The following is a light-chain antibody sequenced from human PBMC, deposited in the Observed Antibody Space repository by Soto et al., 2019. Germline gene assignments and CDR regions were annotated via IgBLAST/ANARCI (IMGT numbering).Light chain of an antibody. V-gene: IGLV6-57*03. CDR3: QSYYSCNHPWV. CDR2: EDN. Sequence: NFMLTQPHSVSESPGKTVTISCTRSSGSIASNYVQWYQQRPGSAPTTVIYEDNQRPSGVPDRFSGSIDSSSNSASLTISGLKPEDEADYYCQSYYSCNHPWVFGGGTKLTVL. J-gene: IGLJ3*02. CDR1: SGSIASNY.